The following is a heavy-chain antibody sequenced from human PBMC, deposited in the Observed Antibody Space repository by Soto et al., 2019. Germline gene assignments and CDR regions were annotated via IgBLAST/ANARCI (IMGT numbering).Heavy chain of an antibody. CDR3: ARDRRVITYAFDI. CDR1: GGSISSGDYY. D-gene: IGHD3-9*01. J-gene: IGHJ3*02. V-gene: IGHV4-61*08. CDR2: IYYSGST. Sequence: PSETLSLTCTVSGGSISSGDYYWSWIRQPPGKGLEWIGYIYYSGSTNYNPSLKSRVTISVDTSKNQFSLKLSSVTAADTAVYYCARDRRVITYAFDIWGQGTMVPVSS.